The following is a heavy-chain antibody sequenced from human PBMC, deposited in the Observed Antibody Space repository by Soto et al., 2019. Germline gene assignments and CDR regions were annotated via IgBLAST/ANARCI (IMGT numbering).Heavy chain of an antibody. CDR1: GFTFSSYG. V-gene: IGHV3-33*01. Sequence: QVQLVESGGGVVQPGRSLRLSCAASGFTFSSYGMHWVRQAPGKGLEWVAVIWYDGSNKYYADSVKGRFTISRDNSKNTLYLQMNSLRAEDTAVYYCAREAQCSSTSCYISYYYYGMDVWGQGTTVTVSS. CDR3: AREAQCSSTSCYISYYYYGMDV. CDR2: IWYDGSNK. J-gene: IGHJ6*02. D-gene: IGHD2-2*02.